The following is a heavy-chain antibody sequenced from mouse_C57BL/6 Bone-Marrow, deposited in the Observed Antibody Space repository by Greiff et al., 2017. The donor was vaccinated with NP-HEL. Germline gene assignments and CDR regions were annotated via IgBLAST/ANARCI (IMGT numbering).Heavy chain of an antibody. J-gene: IGHJ3*01. Sequence: VQLKESGGDLVKPGGSLKLSCAASGFTFSSYGMSWVRQTPDKRLEWVATISSGGSYTYYPDSVKGRFTISRDNAKNTLYLQMSSLKSEDTAMYYCARQNMITTEGFAYWGQGTLVTVSA. CDR1: GFTFSSYG. D-gene: IGHD2-4*01. CDR2: ISSGGSYT. CDR3: ARQNMITTEGFAY. V-gene: IGHV5-6*01.